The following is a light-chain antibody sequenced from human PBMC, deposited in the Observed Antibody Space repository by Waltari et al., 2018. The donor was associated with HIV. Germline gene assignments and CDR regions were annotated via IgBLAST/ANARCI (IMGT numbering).Light chain of an antibody. V-gene: IGKV3-15*01. CDR2: GAS. Sequence: EVLLTQSPATLSVSPGDRTTLSCRASQSVRTNLAWYQQRPGQPPRLLIYGASTRATGIAARFSGSVSGTEFTLTINSLQSEDYAVYYCQQYDYWPPWTFGQGTKVEMK. CDR1: QSVRTN. CDR3: QQYDYWPPWT. J-gene: IGKJ1*01.